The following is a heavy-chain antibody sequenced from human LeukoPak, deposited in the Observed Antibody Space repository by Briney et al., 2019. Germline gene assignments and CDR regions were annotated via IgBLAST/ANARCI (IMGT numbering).Heavy chain of an antibody. D-gene: IGHD2-15*01. V-gene: IGHV3-15*01. Sequence: AGGSLRLSCAASTFTFSNAWMSWVRQAPGKGLEWVGRIKSKSDGGTTDYAAPVKGRFTISRDDTKNTLYLQMNSLKTEDTAVYYCTTAPRGYCSGGSCSYAFDIWGQGTMVTVSS. CDR2: IKSKSDGGTT. CDR1: TFTFSNAW. J-gene: IGHJ3*02. CDR3: TTAPRGYCSGGSCSYAFDI.